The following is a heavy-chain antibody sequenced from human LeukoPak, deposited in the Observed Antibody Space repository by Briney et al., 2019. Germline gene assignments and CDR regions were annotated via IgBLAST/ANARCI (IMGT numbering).Heavy chain of an antibody. V-gene: IGHV4-59*01. D-gene: IGHD2-15*01. CDR3: ASRGVVGGISYYFDY. Sequence: PSETLSLTCSVSGGSIRSYYWSWIRQPPGKGLEWIGYMYYSGSTNYNPSLKSRVTISVGTSKNQFSVTAADTAVYYCASRGVVGGISYYFDYWGQGTLVTVSS. J-gene: IGHJ4*02. CDR2: MYYSGST. CDR1: GGSIRSYY.